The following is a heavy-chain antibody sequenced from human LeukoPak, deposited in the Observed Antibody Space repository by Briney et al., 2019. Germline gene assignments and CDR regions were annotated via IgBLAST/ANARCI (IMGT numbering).Heavy chain of an antibody. CDR1: GFTFSSYG. Sequence: GGSLRLSCAASGFTFSSYGMHWVRQAPGKGLEWVAFIRYDGSNKYYADSVKGRFTISRDNSKNTLYLQMNSLRAEDTAVYYCAKDHNYGSGSYSPDYWGQGTLVTVSS. CDR2: IRYDGSNK. D-gene: IGHD3-10*01. V-gene: IGHV3-30*02. CDR3: AKDHNYGSGSYSPDY. J-gene: IGHJ4*02.